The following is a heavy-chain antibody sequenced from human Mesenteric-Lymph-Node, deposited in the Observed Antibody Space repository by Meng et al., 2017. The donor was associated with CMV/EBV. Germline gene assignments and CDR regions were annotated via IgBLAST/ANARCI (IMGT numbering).Heavy chain of an antibody. CDR1: GGSMSSYY. CDR2: IHYSGST. J-gene: IGHJ3*02. V-gene: IGHV4-59*01. Sequence: GSLRLSCTVSGGSMSSYYWNWIRQPPGKGLEWIGYIHYSGSTNYNPSLKSRVTISVDTSKNQFSLKLTSVTAADTAIYYCARDRSYTTSNADAFDIWGQGTMVTVSS. CDR3: ARDRSYTTSNADAFDI. D-gene: IGHD1-26*01.